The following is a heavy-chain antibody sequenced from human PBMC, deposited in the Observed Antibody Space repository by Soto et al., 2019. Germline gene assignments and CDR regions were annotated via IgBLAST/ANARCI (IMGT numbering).Heavy chain of an antibody. CDR1: GFTFSSYA. CDR2: ISGSGGNT. V-gene: IGHV3-23*01. D-gene: IGHD2-15*01. Sequence: GGSLRLSCTASGFTFSSYAMSWVRQAPGKGLEWVSAISGSGGNTYYADSVKGRFTISRDNSKNTLYLQMNSLRAEDTAVYYCAKAPCSGGSCYPVWGQGTLVTVSS. CDR3: AKAPCSGGSCYPV. J-gene: IGHJ4*02.